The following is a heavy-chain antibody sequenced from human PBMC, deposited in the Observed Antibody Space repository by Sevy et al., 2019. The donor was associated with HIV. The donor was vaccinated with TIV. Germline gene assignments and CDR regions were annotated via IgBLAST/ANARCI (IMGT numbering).Heavy chain of an antibody. V-gene: IGHV4-30-2*01. CDR1: GGSISSGGYS. CDR2: IFHTGST. CDR3: ARAAATVTTVTHFDY. D-gene: IGHD4-17*01. Sequence: SVTLSLTCAVSGGSISSGGYSWNWIRQPPGEGLEWIGYIFHTGSTYYNPSLKSRVTISVDRSKNQFSLQLSSVTAADTAIYYCARAAATVTTVTHFDYWGQGTLVTVSS. J-gene: IGHJ4*02.